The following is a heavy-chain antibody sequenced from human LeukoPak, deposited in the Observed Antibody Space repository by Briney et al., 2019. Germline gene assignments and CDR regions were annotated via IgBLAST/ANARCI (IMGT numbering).Heavy chain of an antibody. V-gene: IGHV3-23*01. Sequence: GGSLRLSCAASGFTFSSYATGWVRQAPGKGLEWVSAISGSGGSTYYADSVKGRFTISRDNSKNTVYLQMNSLRAEDMAVYYCAKDQQQLVPRWFDYWGQGTLVTVSS. J-gene: IGHJ4*02. CDR3: AKDQQQLVPRWFDY. CDR2: ISGSGGST. D-gene: IGHD6-13*01. CDR1: GFTFSSYA.